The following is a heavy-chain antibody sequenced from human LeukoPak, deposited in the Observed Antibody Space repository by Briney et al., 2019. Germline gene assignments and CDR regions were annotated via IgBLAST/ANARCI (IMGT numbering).Heavy chain of an antibody. J-gene: IGHJ3*02. CDR2: MNPNSGNT. D-gene: IGHD2-15*01. V-gene: IGHV1-8*01. CDR3: ASPLQDCSGGSCYPSDAFDI. Sequence: ASVKVSCKASGYTFTSYDINWVRQATGQGLEWMGWMNPNSGNTGYAQKFQGRVTMTRNTSISTAYMELSSLRSEDTAVYYCASPLQDCSGGSCYPSDAFDIWGQGTMVTVSS. CDR1: GYTFTSYD.